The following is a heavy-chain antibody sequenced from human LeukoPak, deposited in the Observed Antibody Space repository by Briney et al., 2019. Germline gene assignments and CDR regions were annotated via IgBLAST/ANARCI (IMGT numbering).Heavy chain of an antibody. CDR3: ASRGLRLGELSLFDS. J-gene: IGHJ4*02. CDR2: IYSSGST. Sequence: SETLSLTCTVSGGSVSSSTYYWVWIRQPPGKGLEWIATIYSSGSTYYNPSLMSRVTISVDTSKNHFSLKLSSVTAADTAVYYCASRGLRLGELSLFDSWGQGTLVTVSS. V-gene: IGHV4-39*02. CDR1: GGSVSSSTYY. D-gene: IGHD3-16*02.